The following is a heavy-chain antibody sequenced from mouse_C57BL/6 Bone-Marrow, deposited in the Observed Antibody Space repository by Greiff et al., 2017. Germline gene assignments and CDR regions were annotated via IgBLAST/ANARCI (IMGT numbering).Heavy chain of an antibody. V-gene: IGHV1-74*01. Sequence: VQLQQPGAELVKPGASVKVSCKASGYTFTSYWTHWVKQRPGQGLEWIGRIHPSDSDTNYNQKFKGKATLTVDKSSSTAYMQLSSLTSEDSAVYYCAMPTVAPYYFDYWGQGTTLTVSS. D-gene: IGHD1-1*01. CDR3: AMPTVAPYYFDY. CDR1: GYTFTSYW. CDR2: IHPSDSDT. J-gene: IGHJ2*01.